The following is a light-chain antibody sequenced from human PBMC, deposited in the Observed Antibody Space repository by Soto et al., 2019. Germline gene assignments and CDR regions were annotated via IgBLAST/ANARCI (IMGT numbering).Light chain of an antibody. CDR1: QSLLHSNGYNY. J-gene: IGKJ4*01. CDR2: LGS. V-gene: IGKV2-28*01. Sequence: DIVMTQSPLSLPVTPGEPASISCRSSQSLLHSNGYNYLDWYLQKPGQSPQLLIYLGSNRASGVPDRLRGRGSGTVFTLKIRRVEAEVVGFYYGSQALHPPRTFGKGTRG. CDR3: SQALHPPRT.